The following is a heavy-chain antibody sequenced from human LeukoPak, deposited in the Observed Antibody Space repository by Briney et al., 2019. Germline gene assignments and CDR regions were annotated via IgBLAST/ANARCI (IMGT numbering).Heavy chain of an antibody. CDR3: ARVAYSSSWYLWSGYYYYMDV. CDR1: GFTFSSYS. J-gene: IGHJ6*03. V-gene: IGHV3-21*01. CDR2: ISSSSSYI. Sequence: GGSLRLSCAASGFTFSSYSMNWVRQAPGKGLEWVSSISSSSSYIYYADSVKGRFTISRDNTKNSLHLQMNSLRAEDTAVYYCARVAYSSSWYLWSGYYYYMDVWGKGTTVTVSS. D-gene: IGHD6-13*01.